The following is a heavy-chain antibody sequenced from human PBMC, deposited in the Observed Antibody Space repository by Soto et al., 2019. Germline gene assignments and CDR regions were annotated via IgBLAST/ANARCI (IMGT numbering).Heavy chain of an antibody. CDR1: GGSIISGDYY. Sequence: SETLSLTCTVSGGSIISGDYYWSWIRQPPGKGLEWIGYIYYSGTTYYNPSLKSRVTISLDTSKNQFSLKLNSVTAADTAVYYCARAEGEQWLVLFNYWGQGTLVTVSS. CDR2: IYYSGTT. CDR3: ARAEGEQWLVLFNY. J-gene: IGHJ4*02. D-gene: IGHD6-19*01. V-gene: IGHV4-30-4*01.